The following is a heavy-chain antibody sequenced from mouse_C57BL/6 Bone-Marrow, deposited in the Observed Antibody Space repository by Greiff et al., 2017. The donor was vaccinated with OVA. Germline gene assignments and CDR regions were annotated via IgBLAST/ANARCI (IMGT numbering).Heavy chain of an antibody. CDR2: ISSGGSYT. V-gene: IGHV5-6*01. J-gene: IGHJ3*01. CDR1: GFTFSSYG. Sequence: EVQLVESGGDLVKPGGSLKLSCAASGFTFSSYGMSWVRQTPDKRLEWVATISSGGSYTYYPDSVKGRFTISRDNAKNTLYLQMSSLKSEDTAMYYCARHVSFAYWGQGTLVTVSA. CDR3: ARHVSFAY.